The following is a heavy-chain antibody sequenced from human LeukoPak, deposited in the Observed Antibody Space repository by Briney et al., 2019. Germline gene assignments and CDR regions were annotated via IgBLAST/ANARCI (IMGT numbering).Heavy chain of an antibody. CDR2: ISAYNGNT. CDR3: ARDHRAVQLWLHGYYYYYMDV. J-gene: IGHJ6*03. CDR1: GYTFTSYG. D-gene: IGHD5-18*01. Sequence: ASVKVSCKASGYTFTSYGISWVRQAPGQGLEWMGWISAYNGNTNYAQKFQGRVTITADKSTSTAYMELSSLRSEDTAVYYCARDHRAVQLWLHGYYYYYMDVWGKGTTVTVSS. V-gene: IGHV1-18*01.